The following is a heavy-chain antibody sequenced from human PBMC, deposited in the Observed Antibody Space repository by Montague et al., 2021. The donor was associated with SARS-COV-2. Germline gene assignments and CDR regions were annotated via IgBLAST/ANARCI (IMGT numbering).Heavy chain of an antibody. CDR2: INHGGST. Sequence: SETLSLTCAVHGTSFSGYYWNWIRQPPGKGLEWIGEINHGGSTKYSPSLKSRLTISADTSKNQFSLKLTSVAAADTAVYYCARLRDGVVPSPILGVGPYYSYYYRDVWGRGTPVTVSS. V-gene: IGHV4-34*01. CDR3: ARLRDGVVPSPILGVGPYYSYYYRDV. CDR1: GTSFSGYY. J-gene: IGHJ6*03. D-gene: IGHD3-10*01.